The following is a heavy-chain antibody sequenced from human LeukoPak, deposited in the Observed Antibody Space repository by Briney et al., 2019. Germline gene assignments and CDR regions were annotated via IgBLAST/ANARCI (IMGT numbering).Heavy chain of an antibody. Sequence: GGSLRLSCAASGFTFSDYYMSWIRQAPGKGLEWVSYISSSGSNIYYADSVKGRFTISRDNAKNSLYLQMNSLRAEDTAVYYCASSSSGWSPYYYYGMDVWGQGTTVTVSS. V-gene: IGHV3-11*01. D-gene: IGHD6-19*01. J-gene: IGHJ6*02. CDR1: GFTFSDYY. CDR3: ASSSSGWSPYYYYGMDV. CDR2: ISSSGSNI.